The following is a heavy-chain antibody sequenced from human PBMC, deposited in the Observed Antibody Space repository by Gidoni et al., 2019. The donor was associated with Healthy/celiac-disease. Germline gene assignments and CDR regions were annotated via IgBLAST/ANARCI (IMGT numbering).Heavy chain of an antibody. CDR2: ISYDVSNK. V-gene: IGHV3-30-3*01. J-gene: IGHJ1*01. Sequence: QVQLVESGGGVVQPGRSLRLSCAASGFTFGSYAMHWVRQAPGKGLEWVAVISYDVSNKYYADSVKGRFTISRDNSKNTLYLQMNSLRAEDTAVYYCARGIVVVVAATQYFQHWGQGTLVTVSS. CDR1: GFTFGSYA. D-gene: IGHD2-15*01. CDR3: ARGIVVVVAATQYFQH.